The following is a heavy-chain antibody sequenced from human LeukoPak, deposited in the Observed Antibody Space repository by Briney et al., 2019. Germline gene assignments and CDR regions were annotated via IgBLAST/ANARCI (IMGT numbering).Heavy chain of an antibody. Sequence: ASVKVSCKASGYTFTSYVINWVRQATGQGLEWMGWMNPNSGNTGYAQKFQGRVTMTRNTSISTAYMELSSLRSEDTAVYYCARGRVRWTLRYYYYGMDVWGQGTTVTVSS. J-gene: IGHJ6*02. CDR3: ARGRVRWTLRYYYYGMDV. CDR1: GYTFTSYV. CDR2: MNPNSGNT. D-gene: IGHD4-23*01. V-gene: IGHV1-8*01.